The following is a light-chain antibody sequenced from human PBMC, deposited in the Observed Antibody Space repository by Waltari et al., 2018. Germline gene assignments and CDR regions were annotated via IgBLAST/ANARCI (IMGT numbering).Light chain of an antibody. J-gene: IGKJ1*01. CDR2: LGS. Sequence: DIVMTQSPLSLPVTPGEPASISCRSSQSLLHSNGYNYLDWYLQKPGQSPQILIYLGSNRASGVPDMFSGSGSGTDFTLKISRVEAEDVGVYYCMQVLQTPRTFGQGTKVEIK. V-gene: IGKV2-28*01. CDR1: QSLLHSNGYNY. CDR3: MQVLQTPRT.